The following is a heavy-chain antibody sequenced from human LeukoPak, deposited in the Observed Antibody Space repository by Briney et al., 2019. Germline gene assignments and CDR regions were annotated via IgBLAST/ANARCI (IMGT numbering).Heavy chain of an antibody. V-gene: IGHV4-38-2*02. CDR2: IYHSGST. Sequence: SETLSLTCTVSGYSISSGYYWGWIRQPPGKGLEWIGSIYHSGSTYYNPSLKSRVTISVDTSKNQFSLKLSSVTAADTAMYYCARDGYSSGWTFDYWGQGTLVTVSS. D-gene: IGHD6-19*01. J-gene: IGHJ4*02. CDR3: ARDGYSSGWTFDY. CDR1: GYSISSGYY.